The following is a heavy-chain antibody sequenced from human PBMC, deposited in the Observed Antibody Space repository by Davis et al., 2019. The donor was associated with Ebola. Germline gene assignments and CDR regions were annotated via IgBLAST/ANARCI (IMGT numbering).Heavy chain of an antibody. CDR2: ISRGGKTI. Sequence: GESLNISCAASGFTFSSYSMNWVRQAPGKGLEWISYISRGGKTIYYADSVQGRFTISRDNAKNSLYLQMNSLRAEDTAVYYCARDQFTTRLYYNYGIDVWGQGTTVTVSS. CDR1: GFTFSSYS. V-gene: IGHV3-48*04. D-gene: IGHD1-14*01. CDR3: ARDQFTTRLYYNYGIDV. J-gene: IGHJ6*02.